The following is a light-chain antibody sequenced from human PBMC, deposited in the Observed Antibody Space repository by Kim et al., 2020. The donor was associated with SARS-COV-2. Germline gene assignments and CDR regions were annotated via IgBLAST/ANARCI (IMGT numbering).Light chain of an antibody. CDR2: SAS. CDR3: HQYGYSLRD. J-gene: IGKJ4*01. V-gene: IGKV3-20*01. CDR1: QSVNSH. Sequence: EILLTQSPGTLSLSPGETATLSCRASQSVNSHVAWYQQRPGQAPRLLVHSASTRATGTPDRFSGSGSGTDFTLTISRVEPGDSAVYYCHQYGYSLRDFGGETKVDIK.